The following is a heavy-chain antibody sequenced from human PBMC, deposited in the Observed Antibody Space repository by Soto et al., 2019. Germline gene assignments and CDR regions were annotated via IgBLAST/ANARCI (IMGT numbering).Heavy chain of an antibody. J-gene: IGHJ6*01. V-gene: IGHV1-69*02. Sequence: QVQLVQSGAEVKKPGSSVKVSCEASGGSFTSYTFTWVRQAPGQGLEWMGRIIPIKGRADYALKLQDRVTITADRSTKTVDLELRGLRPGDTAIYYCAKLLLFVDHAHMVVWGQVTMVSFSA. D-gene: IGHD2-21*01. CDR3: AKLLLFVDHAHMVV. CDR2: IIPIKGRA. CDR1: GGSFTSYT.